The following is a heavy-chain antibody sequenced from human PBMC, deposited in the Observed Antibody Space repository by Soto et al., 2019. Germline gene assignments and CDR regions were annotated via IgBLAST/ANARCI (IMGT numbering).Heavy chain of an antibody. V-gene: IGHV1-69*13. CDR2: IIPIFGTA. Sequence: SVKVSCKASGGTFSSYAISWVRQAPGQGLEWMGGIIPIFGTANYAQKFQGRVTITADESTTKAYMELSSMRSEDTAVYYCERYQDHSNFLPRRYYCYGMVLWAKGTRVTV. CDR1: GGTFSSYA. J-gene: IGHJ6*04. CDR3: ERYQDHSNFLPRRYYCYGMVL. D-gene: IGHD4-4*01.